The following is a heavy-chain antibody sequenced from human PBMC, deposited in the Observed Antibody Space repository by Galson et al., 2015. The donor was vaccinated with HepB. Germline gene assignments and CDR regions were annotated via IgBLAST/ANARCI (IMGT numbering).Heavy chain of an antibody. J-gene: IGHJ4*02. CDR1: GFTFSSYG. Sequence: SLRLSCAASGFTFSSYGMHWVRQAPGKGLEWVAVISYDGSNKYYADSVKGRFTISRDNSKNTLYLQMNSLRAEDTAVYYCAKSGPIAAAGTLFYFDYWGQGTLVTVSS. V-gene: IGHV3-30*18. CDR2: ISYDGSNK. CDR3: AKSGPIAAAGTLFYFDY. D-gene: IGHD6-13*01.